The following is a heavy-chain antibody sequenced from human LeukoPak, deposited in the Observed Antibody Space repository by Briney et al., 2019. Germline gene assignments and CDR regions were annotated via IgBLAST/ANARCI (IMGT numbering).Heavy chain of an antibody. CDR2: IYYSGST. V-gene: IGHV4-59*08. CDR1: GGSISSYY. CDR3: AWLVVAATVSWFDP. Sequence: SSETLSLTCTVSGGSISSYYWSWIRQPPGKGLEWIGYIYYSGSTNYNPSLKSRVTISVDTSKNQFSLKLSSVTAADTAVYYCAWLVVAATVSWFDPWGQGTLVTVSS. D-gene: IGHD2-15*01. J-gene: IGHJ5*02.